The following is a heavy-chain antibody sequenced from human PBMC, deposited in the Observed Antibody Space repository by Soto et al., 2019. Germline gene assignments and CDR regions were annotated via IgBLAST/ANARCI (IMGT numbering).Heavy chain of an antibody. CDR2: IIPILGKA. Sequence: QVQLVQSGAEVKKPGSSVKVSCKASGGTFSSYTISWVRQAPGQGLEWMGRIIPILGKANYAQKFQGRVTITADKSTSTAYMGLSSLRSEDTAVYYCARDNAGTVTSYWGQGTLVTVSS. CDR1: GGTFSSYT. D-gene: IGHD4-17*01. CDR3: ARDNAGTVTSY. J-gene: IGHJ4*02. V-gene: IGHV1-69*08.